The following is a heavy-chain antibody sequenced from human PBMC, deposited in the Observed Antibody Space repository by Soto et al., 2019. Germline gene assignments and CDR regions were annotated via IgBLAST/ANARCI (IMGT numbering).Heavy chain of an antibody. J-gene: IGHJ3*02. Sequence: ASMKVSCKASGYTFTSYYMHWVRQAPGQGLEWMGIINPSGGSTSYAQKFQGRVTMTRDTSTSTVYMELSSLRSEDTAVYYCARDWVRGATDLARAFDIWGQGTMVTVSS. V-gene: IGHV1-46*01. CDR1: GYTFTSYY. CDR2: INPSGGST. D-gene: IGHD1-26*01. CDR3: ARDWVRGATDLARAFDI.